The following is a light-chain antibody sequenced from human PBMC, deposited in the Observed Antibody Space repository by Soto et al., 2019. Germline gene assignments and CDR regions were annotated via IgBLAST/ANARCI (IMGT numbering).Light chain of an antibody. CDR2: EVS. V-gene: IGLV2-8*01. J-gene: IGLJ1*01. Sequence: QSALTQPPSASGSPGQSVTISCTGTSSDVGGYNYVSWYQQHPGKAPKLMIYEVSKRPSGVPDRFSGSKSGNTASLTVSGLQAEDEADYVCNSYAGSHNCVFGTGTKLPVL. CDR1: SSDVGGYNY. CDR3: NSYAGSHNCV.